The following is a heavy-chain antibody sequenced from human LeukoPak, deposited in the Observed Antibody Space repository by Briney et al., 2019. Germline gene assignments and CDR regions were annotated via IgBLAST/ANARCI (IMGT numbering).Heavy chain of an antibody. Sequence: ASVKVSCKASGYTFTSYDINWVRQATGQGLEWMGWMNPNSGNTGYAQKFQGRATMTRNTSISTAYMELSSLRSEDTAVYYCARAGSIAARLLARWFDPWGQGTLVTVSS. CDR3: ARAGSIAARLLARWFDP. CDR2: MNPNSGNT. V-gene: IGHV1-8*01. J-gene: IGHJ5*02. D-gene: IGHD6-6*01. CDR1: GYTFTSYD.